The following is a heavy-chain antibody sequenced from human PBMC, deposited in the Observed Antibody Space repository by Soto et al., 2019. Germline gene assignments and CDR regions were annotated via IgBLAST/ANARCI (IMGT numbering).Heavy chain of an antibody. D-gene: IGHD1-26*01. CDR3: AREGSGSYSGWFDP. Sequence: SVKVSCKASGGTFSSYAISWVRQAPGQGLEWMGWIIPIFGTANYAQKFQGRVTITADKSTSTAYMELRNLRSDDAAVYYCAREGSGSYSGWFDPWGQGTLVTVSS. CDR2: IIPIFGTA. V-gene: IGHV1-69*06. J-gene: IGHJ5*02. CDR1: GGTFSSYA.